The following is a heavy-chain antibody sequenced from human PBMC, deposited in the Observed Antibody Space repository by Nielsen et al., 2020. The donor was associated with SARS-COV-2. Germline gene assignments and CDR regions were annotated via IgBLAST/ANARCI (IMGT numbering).Heavy chain of an antibody. CDR2: INPNSGGT. CDR1: GYTFTGYY. J-gene: IGHJ6*02. Sequence: ASVKVSCKASGYTFTGYYMHWVRQAPGQGLEWMGRINPNSGGTNYAQKFQGRVTMTRDTSISTAYMELSSLRSEDTAVYYCARPGGSSGWGPYYGMDVWGQGTTVTVSS. V-gene: IGHV1-2*06. CDR3: ARPGGSSGWGPYYGMDV. D-gene: IGHD6-19*01.